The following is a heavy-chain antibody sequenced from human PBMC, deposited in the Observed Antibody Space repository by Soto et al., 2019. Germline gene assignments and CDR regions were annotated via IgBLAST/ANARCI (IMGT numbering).Heavy chain of an antibody. D-gene: IGHD6-6*01. CDR1: RGTFSSYA. J-gene: IGHJ1*01. V-gene: IGHV1-69*13. CDR2: IIPIFGTA. Sequence: GPSVKVSCKAPRGTFSSYAISWVRQAPGQGLEWMGGIIPIFGTANYAQKFQGRVTITADESTSTAYMELSSLRSEDTAVYYCPRVGSSSSIQNAFQHWGKGILVTVSS. CDR3: PRVGSSSSIQNAFQH.